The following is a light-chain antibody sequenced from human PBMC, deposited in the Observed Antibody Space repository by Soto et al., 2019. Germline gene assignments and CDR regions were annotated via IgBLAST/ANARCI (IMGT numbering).Light chain of an antibody. J-gene: IGKJ2*01. V-gene: IGKV3-20*01. Sequence: EFVLTQSPGTLSLSPGERATLSCRASQSLTNSFIAWYQQRPGQAPRLLIYGASSRATGIPDRFSGSGSGTDFTLTISRLEPEDFAVYYCQQYGSSPLYTFGQGTKLEIK. CDR2: GAS. CDR1: QSLTNSF. CDR3: QQYGSSPLYT.